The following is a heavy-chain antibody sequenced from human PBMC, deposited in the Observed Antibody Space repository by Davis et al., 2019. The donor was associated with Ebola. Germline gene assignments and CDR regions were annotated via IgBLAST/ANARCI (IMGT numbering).Heavy chain of an antibody. V-gene: IGHV3-74*01. Sequence: PGGSLRLSFAASGFTFASYTMTWVSQAPGKGLEWVQRNDTDDSTTNYADSVRGRFTISRDNAKNTRFLQMNSLGADDTAVYYCARDVAGRAGYWGQGTLVTVSS. CDR3: ARDVAGRAGY. CDR1: GFTFASYT. CDR2: NDTDDSTT. D-gene: IGHD1-14*01. J-gene: IGHJ4*02.